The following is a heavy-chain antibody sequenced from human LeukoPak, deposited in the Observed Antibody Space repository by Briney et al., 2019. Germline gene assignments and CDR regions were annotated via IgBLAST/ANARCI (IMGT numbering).Heavy chain of an antibody. J-gene: IGHJ4*02. V-gene: IGHV1-2*02. D-gene: IGHD1-26*01. CDR1: GYTFTGYY. Sequence: GASVKVSCKASGYTFTGYYIHWVRQAPGHGLEWMGWINPNTGGTIYAQKFQGRITVINNTSITTAYMELSSLRAGDTAVYYCTRAVRIVGGNSLLGPFEYYFDYWGQGTLVTVSS. CDR2: INPNTGGT. CDR3: TRAVRIVGGNSLLGPFEYYFDY.